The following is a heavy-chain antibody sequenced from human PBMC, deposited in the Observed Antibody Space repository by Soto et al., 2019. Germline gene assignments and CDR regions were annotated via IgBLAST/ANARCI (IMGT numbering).Heavy chain of an antibody. CDR2: ISYDGSDK. D-gene: IGHD3-16*02. V-gene: IGHV3-30*18. CDR1: GFTFSSYA. Sequence: QVQLVESGGGVVQPGRSLRLSCAASGFTFSSYAMHWVRQAPGKGLEWVAVISYDGSDKYYADSVKGRFTISRDNSKNTLKQQMNSVRGDDTAVYFCAEALGELSPESYHSWGEETLITVSP. CDR3: AEALGELSPESYHS. J-gene: IGHJ4*02.